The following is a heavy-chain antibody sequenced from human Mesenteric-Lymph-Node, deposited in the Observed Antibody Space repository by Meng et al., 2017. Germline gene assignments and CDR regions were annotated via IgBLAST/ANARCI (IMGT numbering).Heavy chain of an antibody. J-gene: IGHJ4*02. D-gene: IGHD1-14*01. CDR3: ARDKRDNQFFDY. CDR2: IKQDGSEE. Sequence: GESPKTLRAASGFTLSRYAMHWVRQAPGKGLEWVANIKQDGSEEYYVDSVRGRFTISRDNAKNSLYLQMNGLSAEDAAVYCCARDKRDNQFFDYWGQGTLVTVSS. CDR1: GFTLSRYA. V-gene: IGHV3-7*01.